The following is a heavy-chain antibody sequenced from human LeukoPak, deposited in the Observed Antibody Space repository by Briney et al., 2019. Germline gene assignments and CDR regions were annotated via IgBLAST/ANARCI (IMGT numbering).Heavy chain of an antibody. CDR1: GFTFSSYA. J-gene: IGHJ4*02. V-gene: IGHV3-23*01. CDR3: AKDPRVATIEIFDY. Sequence: GVSLRLSCAASGFTFSSYAMSWVRQAPGKGLERVSAISGGGGVTYYADSVKGRFTISRDNSKNTLYLQMNSLRAEDTAVYYCAKDPRVATIEIFDYWGQGTLVTVSS. CDR2: ISGGGGVT. D-gene: IGHD5-12*01.